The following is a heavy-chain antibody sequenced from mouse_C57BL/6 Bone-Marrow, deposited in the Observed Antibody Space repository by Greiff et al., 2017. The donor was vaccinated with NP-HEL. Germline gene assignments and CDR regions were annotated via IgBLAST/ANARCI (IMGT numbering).Heavy chain of an antibody. D-gene: IGHD2-3*01. CDR1: GYAFSSSW. CDR2: IYPGDGDT. J-gene: IGHJ2*01. Sequence: VHLVESGPELVKPGASVKISCKASGYAFSSSWMNWVKQRPGKGLEWIGRIYPGDGDTNYNGKFKGKATLTADKSSSTAYMQLSSLTSEDSAVYFCARWTYDGYYEDYWGQGTTLTVSS. V-gene: IGHV1-82*01. CDR3: ARWTYDGYYEDY.